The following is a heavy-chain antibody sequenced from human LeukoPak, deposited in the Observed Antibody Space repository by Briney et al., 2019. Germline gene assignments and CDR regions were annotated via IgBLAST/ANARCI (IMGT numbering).Heavy chain of an antibody. V-gene: IGHV4-59*08. Sequence: SETLSLTCTVSGGSISSYYWSWIRQPPGEGLEWIGYIYYSGSTNYNPSLKSRLTISVDTSKKQFSLKLSSVTAADTAMYYCARQGGIAARQYYYGMDVWGQGTTVTVSS. CDR3: ARQGGIAARQYYYGMDV. D-gene: IGHD6-6*01. J-gene: IGHJ6*02. CDR1: GGSISSYY. CDR2: IYYSGST.